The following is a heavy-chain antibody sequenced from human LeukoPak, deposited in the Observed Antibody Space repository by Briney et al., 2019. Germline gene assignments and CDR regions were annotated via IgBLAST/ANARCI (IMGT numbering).Heavy chain of an antibody. V-gene: IGHV3-30*03. CDR2: ISYDGSNK. D-gene: IGHD4-11*01. CDR3: ARADNYSTLFDY. Sequence: GGSLRLSCAASGFTFSSYGMHWVRQAPGKGLEWVAVISYDGSNKYYADSVKGRFTISRDNSKNTLYLQMNSLRAEDTAVYYCARADNYSTLFDYWGQGTLVTVSS. J-gene: IGHJ4*02. CDR1: GFTFSSYG.